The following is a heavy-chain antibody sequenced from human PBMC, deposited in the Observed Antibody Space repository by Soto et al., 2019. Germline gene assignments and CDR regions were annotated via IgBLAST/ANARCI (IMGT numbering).Heavy chain of an antibody. CDR3: ATDGAAGSVMEV. CDR2: ISSGSEYI. D-gene: IGHD6-13*01. Sequence: EMQLVESGGGLVKPGGSLRLSCAASGFTFSTYGMNWVRQAPGKGLEWVSSISSGSEYIYYADSLKGRLTISRDNARNSLYLQLNSLGAEDTAVYYWATDGAAGSVMEVWGQGTTVTVSS. J-gene: IGHJ6*02. CDR1: GFTFSTYG. V-gene: IGHV3-21*01.